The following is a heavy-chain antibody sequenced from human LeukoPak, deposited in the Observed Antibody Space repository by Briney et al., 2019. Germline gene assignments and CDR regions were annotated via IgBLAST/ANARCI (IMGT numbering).Heavy chain of an antibody. D-gene: IGHD3-3*01. Sequence: GGSLRLSCVASGFTFSSYGMSWVRQAPGKGLEWVSAISGSGGSTYYADSVKGRFTISRDNSKNTLYLQMNSLRAEDTAVYYCAKDKTYDDFWSGHDAFDIWGQGTMVTVSS. CDR1: GFTFSSYG. V-gene: IGHV3-23*01. CDR2: ISGSGGST. CDR3: AKDKTYDDFWSGHDAFDI. J-gene: IGHJ3*02.